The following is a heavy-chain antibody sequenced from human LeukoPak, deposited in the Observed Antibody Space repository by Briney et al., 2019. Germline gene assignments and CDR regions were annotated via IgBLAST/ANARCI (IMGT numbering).Heavy chain of an antibody. J-gene: IGHJ5*02. CDR3: ARGTGDEWFDP. D-gene: IGHD7-27*01. CDR2: IIPILGIA. CDR1: GGTFSSYT. Sequence: ASVKVSCKASGGTFSSYTISWVRQAPGQGLEWMGRIIPILGIANYAQKFQGRVTITADKSTSTAYMELSGLRSEDTAVYYCARGTGDEWFDPWGQGTLVTVSS. V-gene: IGHV1-69*02.